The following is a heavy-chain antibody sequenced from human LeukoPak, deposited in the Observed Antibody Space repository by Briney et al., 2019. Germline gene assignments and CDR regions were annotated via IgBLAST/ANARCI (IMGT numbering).Heavy chain of an antibody. CDR3: ARKRVVATVRYYFDY. Sequence: PSETLSLTCAVYGGSFSGYYWSWIRQPPGKGLEWIGEINHSGSTNYNPSLKSRVTISVDTSKNQFSLKLSSVTAADTAVYYCARKRVVATVRYYFDYWGQGTLVTVSS. V-gene: IGHV4-34*01. CDR1: GGSFSGYY. J-gene: IGHJ4*02. D-gene: IGHD2-15*01. CDR2: INHSGST.